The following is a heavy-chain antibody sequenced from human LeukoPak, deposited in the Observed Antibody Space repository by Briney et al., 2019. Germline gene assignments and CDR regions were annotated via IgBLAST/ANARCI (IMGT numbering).Heavy chain of an antibody. Sequence: ASVKVSCKASGYTFTSYGISWVRQAPGQGLEWMGWISAYNGNTNYAQKLQGRVTMTTDTSTSTAYMELRSLRSDDTAVYYCARMWFGELFPNYYYYMDVWGKGTTVTISS. CDR3: ARMWFGELFPNYYYYMDV. D-gene: IGHD3-10*01. CDR1: GYTFTSYG. J-gene: IGHJ6*03. V-gene: IGHV1-18*01. CDR2: ISAYNGNT.